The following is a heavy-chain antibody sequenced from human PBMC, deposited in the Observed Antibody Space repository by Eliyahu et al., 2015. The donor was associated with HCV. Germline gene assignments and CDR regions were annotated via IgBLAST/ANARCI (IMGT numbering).Heavy chain of an antibody. Sequence: EVQLVESGGGLVQPGXSLRLSCAASGFXFDDYAMHWVRQTPGKGLEWVSGISWNSGSIGYADSVKGRFTISRDNAKNSLYLQMNSLRVEDTALYYCAKDLYSSSSGSDYWGQGTLVTVSS. CDR2: ISWNSGSI. CDR3: AKDLYSSSSGSDY. V-gene: IGHV3-9*01. D-gene: IGHD6-6*01. J-gene: IGHJ4*02. CDR1: GFXFDDYA.